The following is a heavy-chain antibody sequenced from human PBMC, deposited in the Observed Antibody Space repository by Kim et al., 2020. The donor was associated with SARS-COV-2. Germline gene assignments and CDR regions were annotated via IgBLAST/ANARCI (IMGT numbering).Heavy chain of an antibody. D-gene: IGHD3-22*01. CDR2: ISDSGGST. Sequence: GGSLRLSCAASGFTFSNYAMSWVRQAPGKGLEWVSTISDSGGSTYYADSVKGRFTISRDNSKSTLYLQMDSLRADDTAVYYCAKRDYYDSSYYYHYYFDHWGQGTLVTVSS. V-gene: IGHV3-23*01. CDR1: GFTFSNYA. CDR3: AKRDYYDSSYYYHYYFDH. J-gene: IGHJ4*02.